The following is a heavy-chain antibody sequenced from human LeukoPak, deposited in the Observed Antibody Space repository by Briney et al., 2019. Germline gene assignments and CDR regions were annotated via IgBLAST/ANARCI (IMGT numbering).Heavy chain of an antibody. V-gene: IGHV3-23*01. J-gene: IGHJ4*02. CDR2: VSGSGADT. CDR3: AKPGYCASISCSTFDY. Sequence: PGGSLRLSCAASGFTFSSYGMHWVRQAPGKGLEWVSAVSGSGADTYYADSVRGRFTISRDNSKNTLYLQMSNLRAEDTALYYCAKPGYCASISCSTFDYWGQGALVTVSS. CDR1: GFTFSSYG. D-gene: IGHD2-2*02.